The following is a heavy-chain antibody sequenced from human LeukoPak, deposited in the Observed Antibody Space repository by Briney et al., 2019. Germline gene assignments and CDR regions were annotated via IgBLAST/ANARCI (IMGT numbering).Heavy chain of an antibody. V-gene: IGHV4-59*01. J-gene: IGHJ5*02. CDR1: GGSISSYY. Sequence: SETLSLTCTVSGGSISSYYWSWIRQPPGKGLEWIGYIYYSGSTNYNPSLKSRVTISVDTSKNQFSLKLSSVTAADTAVYYCAREVSMIGSDWFDPWGQGTLVTVSA. CDR3: AREVSMIGSDWFDP. CDR2: IYYSGST. D-gene: IGHD3-22*01.